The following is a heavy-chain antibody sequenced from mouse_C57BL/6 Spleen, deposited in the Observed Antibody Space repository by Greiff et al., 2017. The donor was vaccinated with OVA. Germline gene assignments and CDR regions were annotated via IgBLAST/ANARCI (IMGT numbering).Heavy chain of an antibody. V-gene: IGHV5-16*01. CDR2: INYDGSST. CDR1: GFTFSDYY. CDR3: ARGAVRLEGWYFDD. J-gene: IGHJ1*03. D-gene: IGHD6-1*01. Sequence: EVMLVESEGGLVQPGSSMKLSCTASGFTFSDYYMAWVRQVPEKGLEWVANINYDGSSTYYLDSLKSRFIISRDNAKNILYLQMSSLTSEDTATYYCARGAVRLEGWYFDDWGTGTPVTVSS.